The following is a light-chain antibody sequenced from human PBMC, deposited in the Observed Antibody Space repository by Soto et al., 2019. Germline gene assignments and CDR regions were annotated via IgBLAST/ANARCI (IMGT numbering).Light chain of an antibody. CDR2: DAS. CDR3: QQYGSSPIT. J-gene: IGKJ5*01. V-gene: IGKV3D-20*01. CDR1: PSVSSSY. Sequence: ELVLTQSAGTLSLSPGARATLSCMATPSVSSSYLAWYQQKPGLAPRLLIYDASSRATGIPDRFSGSGSGTDFTLTISRLEPEDFAVYYCQQYGSSPITFGQGTRLEIK.